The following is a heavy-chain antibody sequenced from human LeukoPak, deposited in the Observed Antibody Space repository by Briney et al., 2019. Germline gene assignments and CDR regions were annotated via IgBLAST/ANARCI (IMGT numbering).Heavy chain of an antibody. CDR1: GFTFNDYA. CDR2: IYYSGDT. J-gene: IGHJ1*01. V-gene: IGHV4-59*01. CDR3: ARELGSAFQH. D-gene: IGHD3-16*01. Sequence: PGGSLRLSCEASGFTFNDYAMHWVRQAPGKGLEWIGYIYYSGDTNYNPSLKSRVTISADTSKNQFSLELRSVTPADTAVYYCARELGSAFQHWGQGSLVTVSS.